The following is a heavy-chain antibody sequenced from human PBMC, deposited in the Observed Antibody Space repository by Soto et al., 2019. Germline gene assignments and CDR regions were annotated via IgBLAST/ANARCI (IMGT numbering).Heavy chain of an antibody. Sequence: GASVKVSCKASGYFFASYSMHWVRQAPGQGLEWMGIINPSGGSTSYVQKFQGRVTMTRDTSTSTVYMELSSLRSEDTAVYYCARDLTLAGTRYFDYWGQGTLVTVSS. CDR1: GYFFASYS. J-gene: IGHJ4*02. CDR3: ARDLTLAGTRYFDY. V-gene: IGHV1-46*03. CDR2: INPSGGST. D-gene: IGHD6-19*01.